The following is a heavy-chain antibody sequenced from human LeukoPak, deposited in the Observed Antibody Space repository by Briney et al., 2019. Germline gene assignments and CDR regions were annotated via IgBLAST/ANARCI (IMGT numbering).Heavy chain of an antibody. CDR2: ISYDGSYT. Sequence: GGSLRLSCVDSGLSFNTYAMHWVRQAPGKGLEWVAAISYDGSYTYYRDSVRGRFTISRDNSKNTMYLRMNSLRAEDTAMYYCARALDVWGKGTTVTVSS. CDR1: GLSFNTYA. V-gene: IGHV3-30*04. CDR3: ARALDV. J-gene: IGHJ6*04.